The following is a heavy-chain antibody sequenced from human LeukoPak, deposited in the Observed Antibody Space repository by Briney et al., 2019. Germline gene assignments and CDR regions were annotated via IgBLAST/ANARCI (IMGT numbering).Heavy chain of an antibody. Sequence: PGGSLGLSXAASGFTFSSYAMSWVRQAPGKGLEWVSAISGSGGSTYYADSVKGRFTISRDNSKNTLYLQMNSLRPEDTAVYYCARGFSDSSGDYWGQGTLVTVSS. V-gene: IGHV3-23*01. CDR2: ISGSGGST. J-gene: IGHJ4*02. CDR3: ARGFSDSSGDY. CDR1: GFTFSSYA. D-gene: IGHD3-22*01.